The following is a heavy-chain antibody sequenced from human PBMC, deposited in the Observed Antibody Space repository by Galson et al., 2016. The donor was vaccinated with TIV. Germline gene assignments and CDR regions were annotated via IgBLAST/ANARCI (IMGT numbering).Heavy chain of an antibody. CDR2: IYFGGDT. Sequence: TLSLTCGVSGDSISSGGYSWNWIRQPPGKGLEWIGYIYFGGDTYSNPSLESRVTISVDTSNNRFSLNLGSVTAADTAGYFCALRVPTYSNQWFWGQGTLVPVSS. D-gene: IGHD3-22*01. J-gene: IGHJ4*02. V-gene: IGHV4-30-2*01. CDR3: ALRVPTYSNQWF. CDR1: GDSISSGGYS.